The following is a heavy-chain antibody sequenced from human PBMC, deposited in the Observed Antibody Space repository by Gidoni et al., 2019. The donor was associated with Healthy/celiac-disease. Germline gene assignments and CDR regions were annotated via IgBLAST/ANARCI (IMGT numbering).Heavy chain of an antibody. CDR1: GFTFRSYS. Sequence: EVQLVESGGGLVKPGGSLRLSCAASGFTFRSYSMNWVRQAPGKGLEWVSSISSSSSYIYYADSVKGRFTISRDNAKNSLYLQMNSLRAEDTAVYYCARDLHRSSYSSGWYLGRNYFDYWGQGTLVTVSS. J-gene: IGHJ4*02. V-gene: IGHV3-21*01. CDR3: ARDLHRSSYSSGWYLGRNYFDY. CDR2: ISSSSSYI. D-gene: IGHD6-19*01.